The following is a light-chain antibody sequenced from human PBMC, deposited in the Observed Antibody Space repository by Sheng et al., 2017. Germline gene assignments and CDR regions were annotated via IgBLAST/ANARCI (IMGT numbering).Light chain of an antibody. CDR1: QDISNS. Sequence: DIQMTQSPSAMSASVGDRVTIICRASQDISNSLAWFQQKPGKVPQRLIYSASSLQSGVPSRFSGSGSGTEFTLTINSLQPADFATYYCLQHKRYPLSFGGGTKVEI. V-gene: IGKV1-17*03. CDR3: LQHKRYPLS. J-gene: IGKJ4*01. CDR2: SAS.